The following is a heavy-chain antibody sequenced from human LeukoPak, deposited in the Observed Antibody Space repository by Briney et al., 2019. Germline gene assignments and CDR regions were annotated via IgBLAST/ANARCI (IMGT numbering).Heavy chain of an antibody. J-gene: IGHJ3*02. V-gene: IGHV4-61*02. CDR3: AXDPGYYGSGTRGAFDI. Sequence: SETLSLTCTVSGGSISSGSYYWSWIRQPAGKGLEWIGRIYTSGSTNYNPSFKSRVTMSVDTSKNQFSLKLSSVTAADTAVYYXAXDPGYYGSGTRGAFDIWGQGTMVTVSS. D-gene: IGHD3-10*01. CDR1: GGSISSGSYY. CDR2: IYTSGST.